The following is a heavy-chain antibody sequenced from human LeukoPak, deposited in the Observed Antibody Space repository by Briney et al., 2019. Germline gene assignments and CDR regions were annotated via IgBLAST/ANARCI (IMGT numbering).Heavy chain of an antibody. CDR3: ARASSSFYWFDP. V-gene: IGHV1-46*01. CDR1: GYTFTSYY. J-gene: IGHJ5*02. D-gene: IGHD2-15*01. Sequence: GASVKVSCKASGYTFTSYYMHWVRQAPRQGLEWMGIINPSGGSTSYAKKFQGRVTITRNTSISTAYMELSSLRSEDTAVYYCARASSSFYWFDPWGQGTLVTVSS. CDR2: INPSGGST.